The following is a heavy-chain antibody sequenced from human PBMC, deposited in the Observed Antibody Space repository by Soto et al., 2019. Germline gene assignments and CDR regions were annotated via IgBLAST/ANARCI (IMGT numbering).Heavy chain of an antibody. CDR2: IWYDGSNK. CDR1: GFTFISYG. V-gene: IGHV3-33*01. CDR3: ARERDSSSSFDY. Sequence: PGGSLRLSCAASGFTFISYGMHWVRQAPGKGLEWVAVIWYDGSNKYYADSVKGRFTISRDNSKNTLYLQMNSLRAEDTAVYYCARERDSSSSFDYWGQGTLVTVSS. D-gene: IGHD6-6*01. J-gene: IGHJ4*02.